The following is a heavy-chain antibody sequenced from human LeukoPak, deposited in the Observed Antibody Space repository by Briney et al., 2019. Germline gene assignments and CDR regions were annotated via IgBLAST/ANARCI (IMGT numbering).Heavy chain of an antibody. J-gene: IGHJ4*02. V-gene: IGHV7-4-1*02. Sequence: ASVTVSCMHSGYTFTNYAMYWVRQAPGQGLEWMGWIYASTGNPTYAQDFTGRFVFSLDTSVSTTYLQISSLKAEDTAVYYCARAYQRLGELSLPDYWGQGTLVTVSS. CDR2: IYASTGNP. CDR3: ARAYQRLGELSLPDY. CDR1: GYTFTNYA. D-gene: IGHD3-16*02.